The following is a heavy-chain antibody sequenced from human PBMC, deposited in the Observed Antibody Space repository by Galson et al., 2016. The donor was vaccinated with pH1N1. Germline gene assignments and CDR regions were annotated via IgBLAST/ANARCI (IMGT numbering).Heavy chain of an antibody. CDR2: ISSDGRET. J-gene: IGHJ4*02. V-gene: IGHV3-30*04. Sequence: SLRLSCAASGFSFDTFPLHWVRQAPGKGLEWVAVISSDGRETHYAESVKGRFTTSRDSSKNTLYFQLSSLRHEDTATYYCTREGLRGYFPDWGKGTLVTVSS. D-gene: IGHD5-18*01. CDR1: GFSFDTFP. CDR3: TREGLRGYFPD.